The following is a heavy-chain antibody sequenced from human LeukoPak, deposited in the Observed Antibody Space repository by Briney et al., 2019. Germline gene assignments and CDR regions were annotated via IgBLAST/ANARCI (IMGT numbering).Heavy chain of an antibody. D-gene: IGHD2-15*01. J-gene: IGHJ3*02. CDR3: ARERPRYCSGGSCHSCAFDI. V-gene: IGHV4-34*01. CDR1: GGSFSGYY. CDR2: INHSGST. Sequence: SETLSLTCAVYGGSFSGYYWSWIRQPPGKGLEWIGEINHSGSTNYNPSLKSRVTISVDTSKNQFSLKLSSVTAADTAVYYCARERPRYCSGGSCHSCAFDIWGQGTMVTVSS.